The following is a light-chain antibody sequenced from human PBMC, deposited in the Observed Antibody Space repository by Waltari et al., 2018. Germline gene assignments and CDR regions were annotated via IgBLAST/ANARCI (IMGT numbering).Light chain of an antibody. CDR3: ATGDDSLNAWV. J-gene: IGLJ3*02. Sequence: QSVLTQPPSASGTPGQRVTISCSGSRSNIGSDTVTWYQKLPGTAPKLLIHTSYQRPSGVPDRFSGSKSGTSASLTISGLQSEDEADYYCATGDDSLNAWVFGGWTKLTVL. V-gene: IGLV1-44*01. CDR2: TSY. CDR1: RSNIGSDT.